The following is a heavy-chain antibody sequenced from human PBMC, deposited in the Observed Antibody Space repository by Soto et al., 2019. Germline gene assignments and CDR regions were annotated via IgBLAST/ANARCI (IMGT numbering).Heavy chain of an antibody. CDR3: AREDIVVGYYFDY. CDR2: INPNSGGT. Sequence: ASVKVSCKASGYTFTGYYMHWVRQAPGQGLEWMGWINPNSGGTNYAQKFQGWVTMTRDTSISTAYMELSRLRSDDTAVHYCAREDIVVGYYFDYWGQGTLVTVSS. CDR1: GYTFTGYY. V-gene: IGHV1-2*04. J-gene: IGHJ4*02. D-gene: IGHD2-2*01.